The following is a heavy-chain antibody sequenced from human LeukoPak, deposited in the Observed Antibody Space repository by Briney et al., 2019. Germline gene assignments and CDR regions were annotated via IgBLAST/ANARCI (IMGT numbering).Heavy chain of an antibody. V-gene: IGHV4-59*01. J-gene: IGHJ4*02. CDR1: GASMRSYY. Sequence: PAETLSLTCTVSGASMRSYYWSWIRQAPGKGMEWIGFISYSGYTSYSPSLKSRVGISVVTSKSQFSLRLSSMTTADTAIYFCARGRNDNGGMFFDSWAQGNLVTVSS. D-gene: IGHD4-23*01. CDR2: ISYSGYT. CDR3: ARGRNDNGGMFFDS.